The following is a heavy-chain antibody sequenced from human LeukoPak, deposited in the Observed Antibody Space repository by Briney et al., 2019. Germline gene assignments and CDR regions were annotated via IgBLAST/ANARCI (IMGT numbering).Heavy chain of an antibody. D-gene: IGHD3-3*01. CDR1: GFTFSTSL. CDR3: ARGGTFGVDISDY. J-gene: IGHJ4*02. CDR2: ISANGDST. Sequence: GGSLRLSCSASGFTFSTSLMHWVRQAPGKGLEYVSAISANGDSTYYADSVKGRFTISRDNAKNSLYLQMNSLRAEDTAVYYCARGGTFGVDISDYWGQGTLVTVSS. V-gene: IGHV3-64*04.